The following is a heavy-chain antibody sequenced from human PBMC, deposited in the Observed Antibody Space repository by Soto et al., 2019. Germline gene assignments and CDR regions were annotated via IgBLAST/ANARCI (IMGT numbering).Heavy chain of an antibody. J-gene: IGHJ4*02. CDR3: ARHVNLPLGGTGFDS. D-gene: IGHD6-19*01. CDR2: IYSIGST. V-gene: IGHV4-59*08. CDR1: GGSISGYY. Sequence: SETLPLPCTVSGGSISGYYWSCLRQPPGKGLEWIGYIYSIGSTNYNPSLRSRVTMSIDTCQEQFSLKLSSVTATDTAVYYCARHVNLPLGGTGFDSWGRGTLITVS.